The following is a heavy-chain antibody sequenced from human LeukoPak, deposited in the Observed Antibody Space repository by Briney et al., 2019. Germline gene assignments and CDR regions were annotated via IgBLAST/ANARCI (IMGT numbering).Heavy chain of an antibody. J-gene: IGHJ4*02. CDR2: ISAYNGNT. V-gene: IGHV1-18*04. D-gene: IGHD3-9*01. CDR1: GYTFTSYG. CDR3: TRNAGYEILTGYDFDY. Sequence: ASVKVSFKASGYTFTSYGISWVRQAPGQGLEWMGWISAYNGNTNYAQKLHGRVIMTTDTSTSTAYMELRSLRSDDTAVYFFTRNAGYEILTGYDFDYWGQGTLVTVSS.